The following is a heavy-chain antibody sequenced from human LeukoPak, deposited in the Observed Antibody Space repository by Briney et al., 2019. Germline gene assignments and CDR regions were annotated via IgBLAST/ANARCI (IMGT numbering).Heavy chain of an antibody. CDR3: AREGSGDFWSGYYSWFDS. D-gene: IGHD3-3*01. CDR2: IYYSGST. Sequence: SETLSLTCTVSGGSISSYYWSWIRQPPGKGLEWIGYIYYSGSTNYNPSLKSRVTISVDTSKNQFSLRLSSVTAADTAVYYCAREGSGDFWSGYYSWFDSWGQGTLVTVSS. V-gene: IGHV4-59*12. J-gene: IGHJ5*01. CDR1: GGSISSYY.